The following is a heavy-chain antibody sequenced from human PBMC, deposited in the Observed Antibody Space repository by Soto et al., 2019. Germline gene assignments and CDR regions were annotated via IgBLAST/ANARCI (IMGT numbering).Heavy chain of an antibody. J-gene: IGHJ6*02. Sequence: GASVKVSCKASGYTFTSYAMHWVRQAPGQRLEWMGWINAGNGNTKYSQKFQGRVTITRDTSASTAYMELSSLRSEDTAVYYCAGIVQPRYYYGMDVWGQGTTVTVSS. CDR2: INAGNGNT. CDR3: AGIVQPRYYYGMDV. D-gene: IGHD3-22*01. V-gene: IGHV1-3*01. CDR1: GYTFTSYA.